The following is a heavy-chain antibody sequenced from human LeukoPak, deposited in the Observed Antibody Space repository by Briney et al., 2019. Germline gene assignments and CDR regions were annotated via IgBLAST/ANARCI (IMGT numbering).Heavy chain of an antibody. Sequence: SQTLSLTCTVSGGSISSGDYYWSWIRQPPGKGLEWIGYIYYSGSTYYNPSLKSRVTISVDTSKNQFSLKLSSVTAADTAVYYCARGIPDYGDYYYFDYWGQGTLVTVSS. J-gene: IGHJ4*02. V-gene: IGHV4-30-4*01. CDR3: ARGIPDYGDYYYFDY. CDR1: GGSISSGDYY. CDR2: IYYSGST. D-gene: IGHD4-17*01.